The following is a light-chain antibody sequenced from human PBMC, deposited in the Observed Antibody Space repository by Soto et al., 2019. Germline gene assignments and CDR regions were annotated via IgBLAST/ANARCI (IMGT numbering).Light chain of an antibody. CDR2: DAS. CDR1: HDISNY. CDR3: QQYDSFVT. J-gene: IGKJ4*01. Sequence: DLQMTQSPSSLSASVGDRVTITCRASHDISNYLNWYQQKPGKAPKLLIYDASNLETGVPSRFSGSGSGTDFTFTISSLQPEDIATYYCQQYDSFVTFGGGTKVEIK. V-gene: IGKV1-33*01.